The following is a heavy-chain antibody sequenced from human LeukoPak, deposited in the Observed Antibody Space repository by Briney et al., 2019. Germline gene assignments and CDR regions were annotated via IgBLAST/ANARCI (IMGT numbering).Heavy chain of an antibody. Sequence: PGGSLRHSCAASGFTFSSYGMSWVRQAPGKGLEWVSAISGSGGSTYYADSVKGRFTISRDNSKNTLYLQMNSLRAEDTAVYYCAKETSYYYYMDVWGKGTTVTVSS. CDR2: ISGSGGST. J-gene: IGHJ6*03. CDR3: AKETSYYYYMDV. CDR1: GFTFSSYG. V-gene: IGHV3-23*01.